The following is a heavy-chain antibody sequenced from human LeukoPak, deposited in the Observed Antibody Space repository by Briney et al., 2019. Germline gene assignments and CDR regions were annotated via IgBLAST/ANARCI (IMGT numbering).Heavy chain of an antibody. CDR3: TTDRYDFWSGYYYYMDV. Sequence: SIHNADSVKGRFTIPRDNSKNTLYLQVNSLKTEDTAVYYCTTDRYDFWSGYYYYMDVWGKGTTVTVSS. CDR2: SI. J-gene: IGHJ6*03. V-gene: IGHV3-53*01. D-gene: IGHD3-3*01.